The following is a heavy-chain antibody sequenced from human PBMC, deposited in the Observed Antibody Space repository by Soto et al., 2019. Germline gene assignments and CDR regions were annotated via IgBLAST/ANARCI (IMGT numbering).Heavy chain of an antibody. J-gene: IGHJ5*02. Sequence: ASETLSLTCTVSGVPISTDDYYWTWIRQPPGKGLEWIGYIYYSGSTYYNWSLKSRVTISVDTSKNQFSLKLSSVTAADTAVYYCARVPIVVVVAATRGNWFDPWGQGTLVTVSS. CDR3: ARVPIVVVVAATRGNWFDP. CDR1: GVPISTDDYY. D-gene: IGHD2-15*01. CDR2: IYYSGST. V-gene: IGHV4-30-4*01.